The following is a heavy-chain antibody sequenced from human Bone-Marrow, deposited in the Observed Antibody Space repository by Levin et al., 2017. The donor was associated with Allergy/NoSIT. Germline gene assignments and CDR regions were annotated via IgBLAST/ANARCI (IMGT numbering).Heavy chain of an antibody. CDR2: ISSSSTNR. CDR3: AREGTAGGGFALDAFDS. V-gene: IGHV3-11*05. D-gene: IGHD1-1*01. CDR1: GFTFSHHY. Sequence: GESLKISCAASGFTFSHHYMSWIRQAPGKGLEWVSCISSSSTNRDYADSVKGRFTISRDNAKNSLYLQMSSLRVEDTAVYYCAREGTAGGGFALDAFDSWGQGTMVTVSS. J-gene: IGHJ3*02.